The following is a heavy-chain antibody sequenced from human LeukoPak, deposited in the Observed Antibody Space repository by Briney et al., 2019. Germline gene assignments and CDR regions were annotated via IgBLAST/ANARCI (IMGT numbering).Heavy chain of an antibody. J-gene: IGHJ4*02. V-gene: IGHV3-48*02. CDR2: ISSSRSTT. D-gene: IGHD3-22*01. CDR1: GFAFSNYN. CDR3: ARDDSSGYYSHFDY. Sequence: GGSLRLSCAASGFAFSNYNMNWVRQAPGKGLEWVSYISSSRSTTYYADSVKGRFTISRDNAKNSLFLQMNSLRDEDTAVYYCARDDSSGYYSHFDYWGQETLVTASS.